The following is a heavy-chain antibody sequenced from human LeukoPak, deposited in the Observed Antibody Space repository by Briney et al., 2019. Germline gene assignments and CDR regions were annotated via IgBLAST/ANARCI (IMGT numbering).Heavy chain of an antibody. D-gene: IGHD6-19*01. V-gene: IGHV1-46*01. Sequence: ALVKVSCKASGYTFTSYYMHWVRQAPGQGLEWMGIINPSGGSTSYAQKFQGRVTMTRDTSTSTVYMELSSLRSEDTAVYYCARAAVALYYYYGMDVWGQGTTVTVSS. CDR1: GYTFTSYY. J-gene: IGHJ6*02. CDR3: ARAAVALYYYYGMDV. CDR2: INPSGGST.